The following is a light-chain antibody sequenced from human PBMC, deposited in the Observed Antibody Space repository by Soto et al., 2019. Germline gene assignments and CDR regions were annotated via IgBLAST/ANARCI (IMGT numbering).Light chain of an antibody. CDR3: QHYNSYSEA. Sequence: QRIQSPSTLSGSVGDRVTITFRASQTISSWLAWYQQKPGKAPKLLIYKASTLKSGVPSRFSGSGSGTEFTLTISSLQPDDFAPYYCQHYNSYSEAFGQGTKVDIK. CDR2: KAS. V-gene: IGKV1-5*03. CDR1: QTISSW. J-gene: IGKJ1*01.